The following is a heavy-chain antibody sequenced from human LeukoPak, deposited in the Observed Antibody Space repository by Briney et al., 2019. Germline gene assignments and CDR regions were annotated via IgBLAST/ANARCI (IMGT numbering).Heavy chain of an antibody. CDR3: AKDIRRVIRGYMDV. V-gene: IGHV3-9*03. J-gene: IGHJ6*03. CDR2: ISWNSGSI. CDR1: GFTFDDYA. D-gene: IGHD2/OR15-2a*01. Sequence: GGSLRLPCAASGFTFDDYAMHWVRQAPGKGLEWVSGISWNSGSIGYADSVKGRFTISRDNAKNSLYLQMNSLRAEDMALYYCAKDIRRVIRGYMDVWGKGTTVTVSS.